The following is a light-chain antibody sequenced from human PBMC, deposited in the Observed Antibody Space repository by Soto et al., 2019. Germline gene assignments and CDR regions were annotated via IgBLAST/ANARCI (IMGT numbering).Light chain of an antibody. CDR3: SSYTSTSTRVL. CDR1: SSDVGGYNY. Sequence: QSALTQPASVSGSPGQSITISCTGTSSDVGGYNYVSWYQQHPGKAPKLMIYEVSHRPSGVSNRFSGSKSGNTASLNISGLQAEDEADYYCSSYTSTSTRVLFGGGTKVTVL. V-gene: IGLV2-14*01. CDR2: EVS. J-gene: IGLJ2*01.